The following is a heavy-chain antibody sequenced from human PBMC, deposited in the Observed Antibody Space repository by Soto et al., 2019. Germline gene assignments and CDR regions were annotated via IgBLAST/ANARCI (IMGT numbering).Heavy chain of an antibody. Sequence: SETLSLTCTVSGVSVSSGSYCWSWIRQPPGKGLEWIGYIHNSGSTNYNPSLKSRVSISVDTSKNQFSLKLSAVTAADTALYFCARAEKNYYDGGDYPVDSWGQGTLVTVSS. V-gene: IGHV4-61*01. CDR2: IHNSGST. J-gene: IGHJ4*02. CDR3: ARAEKNYYDGGDYPVDS. CDR1: GVSVSSGSYC. D-gene: IGHD3-22*01.